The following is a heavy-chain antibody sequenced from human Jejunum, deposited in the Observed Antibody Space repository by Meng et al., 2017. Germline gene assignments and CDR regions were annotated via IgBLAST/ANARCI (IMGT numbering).Heavy chain of an antibody. D-gene: IGHD3-10*01. Sequence: LHLQESGPGLVKPSETLSLTCTVSGGSVSSIYYWGWIRQPPGKGLELIGTIYSYGNPYYSPSLKSRLTMSVDTSKNQFSLKLSSVTAADTAVYYCARGVLERYFDYWGQGALVTVSS. V-gene: IGHV4-39*07. CDR3: ARGVLERYFDY. CDR2: IYSYGNP. J-gene: IGHJ4*02. CDR1: GGSVSSIYY.